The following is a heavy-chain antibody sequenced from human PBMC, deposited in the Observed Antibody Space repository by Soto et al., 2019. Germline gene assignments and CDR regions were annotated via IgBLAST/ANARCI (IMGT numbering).Heavy chain of an antibody. D-gene: IGHD3-22*01. CDR1: GGSISSSNW. CDR2: IYHSGST. CDR3: ARVYDSSSPQIDY. Sequence: SETLSLTCAVSGGSISSSNWWSWVRQPPGKGLEWIGEIYHSGSTNYNPSLKSRVTISVDKSKNQFSLKLSSVTAADTAVYYCARVYDSSSPQIDYWGQGTLVTVSS. V-gene: IGHV4-4*02. J-gene: IGHJ4*02.